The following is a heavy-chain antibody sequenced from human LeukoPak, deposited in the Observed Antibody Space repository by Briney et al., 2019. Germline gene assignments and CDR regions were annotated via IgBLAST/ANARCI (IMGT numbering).Heavy chain of an antibody. V-gene: IGHV3-53*01. CDR3: ARELGSYEGGYYGMDV. J-gene: IGHJ6*02. CDR1: GFTVSSNY. CDR2: IYSGGST. Sequence: GGSLRLSCAASGFTVSSNYMSWVRQAPGKGLEWVSVIYSGGSTYYADSVKGRFTISRDNSKNTLYLQMNSLRAEDTAVYYCARELGSYEGGYYGMDVWGQGTTVTVSS. D-gene: IGHD1-26*01.